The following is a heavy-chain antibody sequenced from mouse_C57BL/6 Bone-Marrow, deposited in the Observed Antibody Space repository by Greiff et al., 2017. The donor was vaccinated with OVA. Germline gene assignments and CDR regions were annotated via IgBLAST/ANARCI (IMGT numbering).Heavy chain of an antibody. J-gene: IGHJ2*01. V-gene: IGHV5-16*01. CDR1: GFTFSDYY. D-gene: IGHD3-2*02. CDR3: ARDQGHFDY. CDR2: INYDGSST. Sequence: VESEGGLVQPGSSMKLSCTASGFTFSDYYMAWVRQVPEKGLEWVANINYDGSSTYYLDSLKSRFIISRDNAKNILYLQMSSLKSEDTATYYCARDQGHFDYWGQGTTLTVSS.